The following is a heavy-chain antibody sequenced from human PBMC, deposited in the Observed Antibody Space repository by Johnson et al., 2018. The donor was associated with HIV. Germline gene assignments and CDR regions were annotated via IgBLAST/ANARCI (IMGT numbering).Heavy chain of an antibody. V-gene: IGHV3-15*05. CDR2: IKSKSDGGTI. J-gene: IGHJ3*02. CDR1: GFAFSNAW. Sequence: MQLVESGGDLVKPGGSLRLSCAASGFAFSNAWMSWVRQAPGKGLEWVGRIKSKSDGGTIDYAAPVKGRFTISRDGSKNTAYLQMNSLKTEDTAVYYCAKDERQMGGWSHAFDIWGQGTMVTVSS. CDR3: AKDERQMGGWSHAFDI. D-gene: IGHD3-16*01.